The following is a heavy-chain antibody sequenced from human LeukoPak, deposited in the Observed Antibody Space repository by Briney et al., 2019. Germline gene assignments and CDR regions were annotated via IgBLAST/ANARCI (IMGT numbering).Heavy chain of an antibody. CDR3: AKDILTYYYGSSGYYFDS. Sequence: GGSLRLSCAASGFTFNNHAMTWVRQDPGKGLEWVSVITGSGDGRYYADSVKGRFTISRDNSKNTLHLQMNSLRAEDTALYYCAKDILTYYYGSSGYYFDSWGQGTLVTVSS. D-gene: IGHD3-9*01. CDR1: GFTFNNHA. V-gene: IGHV3-23*01. CDR2: ITGSGDGR. J-gene: IGHJ4*02.